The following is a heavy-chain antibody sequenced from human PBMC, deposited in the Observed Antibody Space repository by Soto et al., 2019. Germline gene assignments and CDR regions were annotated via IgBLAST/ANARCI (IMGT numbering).Heavy chain of an antibody. D-gene: IGHD6-6*01. CDR1: GGSINTDSW. CDR3: ASREEARPF. V-gene: IGHV4-4*02. CDR2: IHRSRGT. J-gene: IGHJ4*02. Sequence: QVQLQESGPGLVSPLGTLSLTCAVSGGSINTDSWWTWARQPPGKGLEWIGEIHRSRGTNYNSSLKSRVTISIDRSTNHFSLRLYSVTAADTAVYYCASREEARPFWGQGTLVTVSS.